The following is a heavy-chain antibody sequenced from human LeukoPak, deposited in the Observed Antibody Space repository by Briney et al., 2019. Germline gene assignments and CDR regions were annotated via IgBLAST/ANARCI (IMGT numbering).Heavy chain of an antibody. V-gene: IGHV1-3*04. J-gene: IGHJ4*02. CDR1: RYTFTSYA. CDR2: INTGNGNT. D-gene: IGHD4-17*01. Sequence: GASVKVSCKASRYTFTSYAMHWVRQAHGQRLEWMGWINTGNGNTQYSQKFQGRVTFTRDTSANTAYMELSSLRSEDTAVYYCASVDYGDYWGQGTLLTVSS. CDR3: ASVDYGDY.